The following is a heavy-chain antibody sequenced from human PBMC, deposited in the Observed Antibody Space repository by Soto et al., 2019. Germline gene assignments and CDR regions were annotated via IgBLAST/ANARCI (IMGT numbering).Heavy chain of an antibody. Sequence: ESGGGLVKPGGSLRLSCAASGFTFTRYSMNWVRQAPGKGLEWVSSISSTTNYIYYADSMKGRFTVSRDNAKNSVYLDMNSLRAEDTAVYYCARESEDLTSNFDYWGQGTLVTVSS. CDR1: GFTFTRYS. V-gene: IGHV3-21*01. CDR3: ARESEDLTSNFDY. CDR2: ISSTTNYI. J-gene: IGHJ4*02.